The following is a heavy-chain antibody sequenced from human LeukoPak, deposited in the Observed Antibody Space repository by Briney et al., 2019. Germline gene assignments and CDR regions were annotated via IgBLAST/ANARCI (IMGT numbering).Heavy chain of an antibody. Sequence: GRSLRLSCAASGFTFSSYGMHWVRQAPGKGLEWVAVIWYDGSNKYYADSVKGRFTISRDNSKNTLYLQMNSLRAEDTAVYYCATVRGYSYGYPDYWGQGTLVTVSS. J-gene: IGHJ4*02. CDR1: GFTFSSYG. CDR2: IWYDGSNK. D-gene: IGHD5-18*01. CDR3: ATVRGYSYGYPDY. V-gene: IGHV3-33*01.